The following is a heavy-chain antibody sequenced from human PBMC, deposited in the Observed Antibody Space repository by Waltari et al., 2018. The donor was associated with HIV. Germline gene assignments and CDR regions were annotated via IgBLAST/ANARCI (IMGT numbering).Heavy chain of an antibody. CDR1: GGSITRYL. CDR3: ARGIFGGNPGY. J-gene: IGHJ4*02. Sequence: QLHLRESGPGPVHPLETLALNCARAGGSITRYLWSWSRQPPGKGLEWIGYIHSTGSTNYNPSLKSRVTISVDTSKTVFSLQLNSVTAADTAIYYCARGIFGGNPGYWGRGTLITVS. D-gene: IGHD2-15*01. CDR2: IHSTGST. V-gene: IGHV4-59*01.